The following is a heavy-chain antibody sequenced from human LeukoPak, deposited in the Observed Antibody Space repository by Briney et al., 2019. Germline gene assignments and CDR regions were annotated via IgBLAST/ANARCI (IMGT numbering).Heavy chain of an antibody. CDR3: AKARPLYGSGSYYDY. J-gene: IGHJ4*02. D-gene: IGHD3-10*01. Sequence: GGSLRLSWAASGFTFSSYWMSWVRQAPGKGLEWVSAISGSGGSTYYADSVKGRFTISRDNSKNTLYLQMNSLRAEDTAVYYCAKARPLYGSGSYYDYWGQGTLVTVSS. V-gene: IGHV3-23*01. CDR1: GFTFSSYW. CDR2: ISGSGGST.